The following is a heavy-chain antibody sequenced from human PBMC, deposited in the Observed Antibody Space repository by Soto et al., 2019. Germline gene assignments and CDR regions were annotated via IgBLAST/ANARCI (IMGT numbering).Heavy chain of an antibody. J-gene: IGHJ6*02. V-gene: IGHV6-1*01. Sequence: PSQTLSLTCAISGDSVSSNSAAWNWIRQSPSRGLEWLGRTYYRSKWYNDYAVSVKSRITINPDTSKNQFSLQLNSVTPEDTAVYYCXRGRWLAPYYYYYGMDVWGQGTTVTVSS. CDR1: GDSVSSNSAA. D-gene: IGHD6-19*01. CDR2: TYYRSKWYN. CDR3: XRGRWLAPYYYYYGMDV.